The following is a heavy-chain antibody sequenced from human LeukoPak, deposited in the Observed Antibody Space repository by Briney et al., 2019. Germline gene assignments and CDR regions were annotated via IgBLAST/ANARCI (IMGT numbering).Heavy chain of an antibody. CDR1: GYTFTGYY. CDR2: INPSSGGT. D-gene: IGHD2-2*01. V-gene: IGHV1-2*02. Sequence: ASVKVSCKASGYTFTGYYMHWVRQAPGQGLEWMGWINPSSGGTHYAQKFQGRVTMTRDTSISTAYMELSRLRSDDTAVYYCARDIVVVPAAISGFDPWGQGTLVTVS. CDR3: ARDIVVVPAAISGFDP. J-gene: IGHJ5*02.